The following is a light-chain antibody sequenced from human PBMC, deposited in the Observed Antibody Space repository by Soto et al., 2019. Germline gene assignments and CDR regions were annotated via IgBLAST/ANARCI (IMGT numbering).Light chain of an antibody. Sequence: EIVMTQSPATLSVSPGEGATLSCKASQNVYNNLAWYQQRPGQPPRLLIYDASTRATGISARFSGSVYGTDFTLTISSLQSEDFAVYFCQQCRNCLLTFRGGTKVEIK. J-gene: IGKJ4*01. CDR1: QNVYNN. CDR3: QQCRNCLLT. CDR2: DAS. V-gene: IGKV3-15*01.